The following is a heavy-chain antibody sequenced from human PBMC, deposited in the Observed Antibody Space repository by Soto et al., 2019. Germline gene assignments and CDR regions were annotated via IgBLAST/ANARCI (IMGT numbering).Heavy chain of an antibody. V-gene: IGHV1-18*04. CDR2: ISAHNGDT. CDR3: ATEPIYYNDGSGYYPLGH. D-gene: IGHD3-22*01. J-gene: IGHJ4*02. CDR1: GYSFATYG. Sequence: QVQLVQSGAEVKKPWASVKVSCKASGYSFATYGFSWVRQAPGQGLECVGWISAHNGDTHYSQKFQGRVTLTTDTSTNTGYMELRSLTSDDTAVYFCATEPIYYNDGSGYYPLGHWGQGTLVTVSS.